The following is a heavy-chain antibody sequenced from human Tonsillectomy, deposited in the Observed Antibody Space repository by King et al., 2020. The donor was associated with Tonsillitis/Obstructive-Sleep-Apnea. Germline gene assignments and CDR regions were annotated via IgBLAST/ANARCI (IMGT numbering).Heavy chain of an antibody. CDR2: INPSGGST. J-gene: IGHJ6*03. V-gene: IGHV1-46*01. Sequence: QLVQSGAEVKKPGASVKVSCKASGYTFTSYYMHWVRQAPGQGLEWMGIINPSGGSTSYAQKFQGRVTMTRDTSTSTVYMELSSLSSEDTAVYYCARDLAQVVVVPAAIDYYYYMDVWGKGTTVTVSS. CDR1: GYTFTSYY. D-gene: IGHD2-2*01. CDR3: ARDLAQVVVVPAAIDYYYYMDV.